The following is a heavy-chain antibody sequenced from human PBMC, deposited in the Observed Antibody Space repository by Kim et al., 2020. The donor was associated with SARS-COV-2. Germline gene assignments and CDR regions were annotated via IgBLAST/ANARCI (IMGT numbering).Heavy chain of an antibody. CDR3: ARSSLLDFDY. V-gene: IGHV1-2*02. D-gene: IGHD3-10*01. J-gene: IGHJ4*02. CDR2: GGT. Sequence: GGTNYEQHFQGRVTMTRDTSITTVYLELTRLRFDDTAVYYCARSSLLDFDYWGQGTLVTVSS.